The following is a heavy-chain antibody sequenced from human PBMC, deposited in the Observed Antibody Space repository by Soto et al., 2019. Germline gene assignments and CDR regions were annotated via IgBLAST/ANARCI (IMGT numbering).Heavy chain of an antibody. CDR2: ISGSGGST. CDR3: AKPSIVVVVAATLAY. Sequence: GGSLRLSCAASGFTFSSYAMSWVRQAPGKGLEWVSAISGSGGSTYYADSVKGRFTISRDNSKNTLYLQMNSLRAEDTAVYYCAKPSIVVVVAATLAYWGQGTLVTVSS. D-gene: IGHD2-15*01. CDR1: GFTFSSYA. V-gene: IGHV3-23*01. J-gene: IGHJ4*02.